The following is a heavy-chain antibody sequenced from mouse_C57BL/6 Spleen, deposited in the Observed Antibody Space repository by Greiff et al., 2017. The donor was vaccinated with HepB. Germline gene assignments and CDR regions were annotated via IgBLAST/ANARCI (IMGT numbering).Heavy chain of an antibody. Sequence: QVQLQQPGAELVKPGASVKMSCKASGYTFTSYWITWVKQRPGQGLEWIGDIYPGSGSTNYNEKFKSKATLTVDTSSSTAYMQLSSLTSEDSAVYYCASLYDYEESAMDYWGQGPSVTVSS. J-gene: IGHJ4*01. CDR3: ASLYDYEESAMDY. CDR1: GYTFTSYW. CDR2: IYPGSGST. D-gene: IGHD2-4*01. V-gene: IGHV1-55*01.